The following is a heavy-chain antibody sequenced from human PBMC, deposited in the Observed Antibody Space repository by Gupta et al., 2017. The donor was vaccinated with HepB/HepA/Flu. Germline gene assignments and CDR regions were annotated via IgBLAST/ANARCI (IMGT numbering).Heavy chain of an antibody. J-gene: IGHJ6*02. V-gene: IGHV4-39*01. CDR2: IYYFGNT. D-gene: IGHD3-22*01. CDR3: VRQQQRPRGGGYSYYGMDG. CDR1: GGSIRSGNSY. Sequence: QLQLLESGPGLVKSSETLSLTCTVSGGSIRSGNSYWGWIRQPPGKAVEWIGTIYYFGNTYYNTSLKSRVTISVDTSKNLFALKLRSLTAADTAVYYCVRQQQRPRGGGYSYYGMDGWGQGTTVTGS.